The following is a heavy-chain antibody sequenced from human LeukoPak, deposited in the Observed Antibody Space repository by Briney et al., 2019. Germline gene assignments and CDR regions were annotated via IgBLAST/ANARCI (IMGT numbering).Heavy chain of an antibody. V-gene: IGHV3-21*01. D-gene: IGHD6-19*01. CDR2: ISSSSSYI. CDR1: GFTFSSYS. Sequence: GGSLRPSCAASGFTFSSYSMNWVRQAPGKGLEWVSSISSSSSYIYYADSVKGRFTISRDNAKNSLYLQMNSLRAEDTAVYYCASSGWLPFDYWGQGTLVTVSS. CDR3: ASSGWLPFDY. J-gene: IGHJ4*02.